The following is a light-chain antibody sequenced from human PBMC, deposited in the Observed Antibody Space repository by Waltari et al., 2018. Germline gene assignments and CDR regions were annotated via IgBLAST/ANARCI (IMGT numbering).Light chain of an antibody. CDR2: DAS. Sequence: EIVLTQSPGTLSLSPGERATLSCRASQSVTSYLAWYQQKPGLTPRLLIYDASNRATGIPARFSGSGSGTDFTLTISSLEPEDFAVYYCQQRSNWPLTFGPGTKVHVK. V-gene: IGKV3-11*01. CDR3: QQRSNWPLT. CDR1: QSVTSY. J-gene: IGKJ3*01.